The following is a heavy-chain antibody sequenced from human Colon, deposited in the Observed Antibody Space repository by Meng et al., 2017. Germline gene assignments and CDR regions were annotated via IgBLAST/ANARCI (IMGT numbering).Heavy chain of an antibody. CDR2: IKEDGTEK. CDR1: RFSFSVNW. CDR3: ERVRPGSCDY. J-gene: IGHJ4*02. V-gene: IGHV3-7*01. D-gene: IGHD1-26*01. Sequence: GESLKISCVASRFSFSVNWMGWVRQAPGKGLEWVAIIKEDGTEKYYVDSVKGRVTISRDNAKKSLYLQMNSQSVEDAAAYYYERVRPGSCDYWGQGTMVTVSS.